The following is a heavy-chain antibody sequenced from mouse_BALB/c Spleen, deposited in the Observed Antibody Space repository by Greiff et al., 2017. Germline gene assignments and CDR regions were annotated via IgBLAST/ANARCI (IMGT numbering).Heavy chain of an antibody. J-gene: IGHJ2*01. CDR1: GFTFSSYY. D-gene: IGHD2-14*01. V-gene: IGHV5-6-2*01. Sequence: EVMLVESGGGLVKLGGSLKLSCAASGFTFSSYYMSWVRQTPEKRLELVAAINSNGGSTYYPDTVKGRFTISRDNAKNTLYLQMSSLKSEDTALYYCARHGRYDGNYFDYWGQGTTLTVSS. CDR2: INSNGGST. CDR3: ARHGRYDGNYFDY.